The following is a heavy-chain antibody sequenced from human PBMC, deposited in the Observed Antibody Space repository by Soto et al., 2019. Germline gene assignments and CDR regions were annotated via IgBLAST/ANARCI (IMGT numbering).Heavy chain of an antibody. CDR3: AAFSSVAAAGYFKF. D-gene: IGHD6-13*01. CDR1: GDLFNNYA. Sequence: QVQLVQSGAEVKEPGSSVKVSCKATGDLFNNYAFNWVRQAPGQGLEWMGRISPLFSTTNYAHKFQGRVTIGEDELTSIVDLEARNLESEDTAMYYGAAFSSVAAAGYFKFWGQGTLGSVSP. CDR2: ISPLFSTT. V-gene: IGHV1-69*01. J-gene: IGHJ4*02.